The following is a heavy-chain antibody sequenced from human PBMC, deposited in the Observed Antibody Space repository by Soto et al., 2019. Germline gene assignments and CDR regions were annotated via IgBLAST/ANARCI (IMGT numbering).Heavy chain of an antibody. CDR3: ARETAAAGDSPPYGMDV. V-gene: IGHV3-13*04. D-gene: IGHD6-13*01. CDR1: GFTFSSYD. Sequence: PGGSLRLSCAASGFTFSSYDMHWVRQATGKGLEWVSAIGTAGDTYYPGSVKGRFTISRENAKNSLYLQMNSLRAGDTAVYYCARETAAAGDSPPYGMDVWGQGTTVTVYS. CDR2: IGTAGDT. J-gene: IGHJ6*01.